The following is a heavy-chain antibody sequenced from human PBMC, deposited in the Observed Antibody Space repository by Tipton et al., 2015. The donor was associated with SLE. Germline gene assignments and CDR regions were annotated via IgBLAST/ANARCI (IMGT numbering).Heavy chain of an antibody. CDR1: GGSFSGYY. D-gene: IGHD6-19*01. CDR2: MYYSGST. CDR3: ARDSMAGREAFDI. V-gene: IGHV4-34*01. Sequence: TLSLTCAVYGGSFSGYYWSWIRQPPGKGLEWIGSMYYSGSTYYNPSLKSRVTISVDTSKNQFSLKLSSVTAADTAVYYCARDSMAGREAFDIWGQGTMVTVSS. J-gene: IGHJ3*02.